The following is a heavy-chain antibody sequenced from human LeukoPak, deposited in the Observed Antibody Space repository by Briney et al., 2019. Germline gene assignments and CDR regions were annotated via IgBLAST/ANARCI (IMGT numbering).Heavy chain of an antibody. CDR1: GYTFTSYG. Sequence: ASVNVSCKASGYTFTSYGISWVRQAPGQGLEWMGWISAYNGNTNYAQKLQGRVTMTTDTSTSTAYMELRSLRSDDTAVYYCARDFRSGAVVHSSGWDYWGQGTLVTVSS. V-gene: IGHV1-18*01. CDR2: ISAYNGNT. D-gene: IGHD3-22*01. J-gene: IGHJ4*02. CDR3: ARDFRSGAVVHSSGWDY.